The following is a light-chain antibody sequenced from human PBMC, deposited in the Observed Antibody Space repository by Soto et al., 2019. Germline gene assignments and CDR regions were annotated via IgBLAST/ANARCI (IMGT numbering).Light chain of an antibody. CDR1: QTISSW. CDR2: KAS. Sequence: DIQMTQSPSTLSVSVGDRVTITCRASQTISSWLAWYQQKPGKAPKLLIYKASTLQSGVPSRFSGSGSGTEFTLTISSLQPDDFATYYCQHYNSYSEAFGQGTKVELK. J-gene: IGKJ1*01. V-gene: IGKV1-5*03. CDR3: QHYNSYSEA.